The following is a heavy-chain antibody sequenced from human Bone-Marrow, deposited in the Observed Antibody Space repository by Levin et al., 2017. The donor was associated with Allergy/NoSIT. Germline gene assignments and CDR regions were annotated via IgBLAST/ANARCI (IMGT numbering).Heavy chain of an antibody. Sequence: GGSLRLSCAASGFSFSNYGMHWVRQAPGKGLEWVAVISYDGSEKYYTDSVMGRFTISRDNSKNTLFLQINSLRAQDTAVYYCVKSVAGTGIYGMDVWGQGTTVTVSS. D-gene: IGHD6-19*01. J-gene: IGHJ6*02. CDR3: VKSVAGTGIYGMDV. CDR1: GFSFSNYG. CDR2: ISYDGSEK. V-gene: IGHV3-30*18.